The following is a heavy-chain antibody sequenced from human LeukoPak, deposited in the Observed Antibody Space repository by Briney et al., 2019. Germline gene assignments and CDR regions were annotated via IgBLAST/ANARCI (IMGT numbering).Heavy chain of an antibody. Sequence: PSETLSLSCTVSGGSFNSGHHYWRWTRHHPAKGLEWIGFIHFTGDIYYNPSLKSRLTISVDTSKNQFSLRLSSVTAADTAVYYCSSGGDTAKGGDSWGQGALVTVSP. CDR2: IHFTGDI. J-gene: IGHJ4*02. CDR1: GGSFNSGHHY. CDR3: SSGGDTAKGGDS. V-gene: IGHV4-30-4*01. D-gene: IGHD5-18*01.